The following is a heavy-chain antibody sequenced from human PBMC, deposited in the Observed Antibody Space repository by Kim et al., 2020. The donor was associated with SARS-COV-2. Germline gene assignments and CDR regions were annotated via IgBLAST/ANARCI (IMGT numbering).Heavy chain of an antibody. D-gene: IGHD3-16*01. J-gene: IGHJ6*03. Sequence: GGSLRLSCAPSGFTFSSFGMSWVRQAPGKGLEWVSAIRNSGDNTYHADSVKGRFTTSRDNSKNKLYLQMNSLRAEDSATYYCARRGREYYMDVWGKGTTVTVSS. CDR3: ARRGREYYMDV. V-gene: IGHV3-23*01. CDR1: GFTFSSFG. CDR2: IRNSGDNT.